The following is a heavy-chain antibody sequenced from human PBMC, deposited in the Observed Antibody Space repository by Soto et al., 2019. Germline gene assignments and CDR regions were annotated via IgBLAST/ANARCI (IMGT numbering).Heavy chain of an antibody. V-gene: IGHV3-23*01. J-gene: IGHJ6*02. CDR3: AKGVLNYYYYGMDV. CDR1: GFTFSSYA. CDR2: ISGSGGST. Sequence: GGSLRLSCAASGFTFSSYAMSWVRQAPGKGLEWVSAISGSGGSTYYADSVKGRFTISRDNSKNTLYLQMNSLRAEDTAVYYCAKGVLNYYYYGMDVWGQGTTVTVSS.